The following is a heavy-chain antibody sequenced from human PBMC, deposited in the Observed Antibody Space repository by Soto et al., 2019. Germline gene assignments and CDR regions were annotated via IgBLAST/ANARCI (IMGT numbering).Heavy chain of an antibody. CDR2: ISSSGSTI. J-gene: IGHJ5*02. CDR3: ARGGSESSAYFPWFDP. D-gene: IGHD6-19*01. Sequence: QVELVEAGGALVKPGGSLRLSCGASGFSFSDYYMSWIRQAPGKGLEWVSYISSSGSTIYYADSVEGRFTISRDNANNSLYLQMNSLRDEDTAVYYCARGGSESSAYFPWFDPWGQGTLVTVSS. V-gene: IGHV3-11*01. CDR1: GFSFSDYY.